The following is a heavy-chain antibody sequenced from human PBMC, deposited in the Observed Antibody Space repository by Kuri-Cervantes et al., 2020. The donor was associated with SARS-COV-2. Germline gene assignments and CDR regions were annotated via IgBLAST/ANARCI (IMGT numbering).Heavy chain of an antibody. CDR1: GGSISSYY. V-gene: IGHV4-59*12. CDR2: IYYSGGT. J-gene: IGHJ6*02. D-gene: IGHD5-18*01. Sequence: GSLRLSCTVSGGSISSYYWSWIRQPPGKGLEWIGYIYYSGGTNYNPSLKSRVTISVDTSKNQFSLKLSSVTAADTAVYYCARGTPPGGYSYGYTRKYYYYGMDVWGQGTTVTVSS. CDR3: ARGTPPGGYSYGYTRKYYYYGMDV.